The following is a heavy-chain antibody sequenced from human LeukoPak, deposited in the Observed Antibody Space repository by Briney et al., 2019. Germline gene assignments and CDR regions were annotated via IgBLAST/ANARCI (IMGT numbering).Heavy chain of an antibody. J-gene: IGHJ4*02. D-gene: IGHD6-13*01. V-gene: IGHV3-53*01. Sequence: GGSLRLSCAASGFTVSSNYMSWVRQAPGKGLEWVSVIYSGGSTNYADSVKGRFTISRDNSKNTLYLQMNSLRAEDTAVYYCARDRPGIAAAGVWGQGTLVTVSS. CDR3: ARDRPGIAAAGV. CDR2: IYSGGST. CDR1: GFTVSSNY.